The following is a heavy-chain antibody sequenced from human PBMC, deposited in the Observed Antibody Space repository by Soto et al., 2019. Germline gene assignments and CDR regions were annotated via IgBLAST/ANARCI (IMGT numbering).Heavy chain of an antibody. CDR1: GFTFSDYY. CDR3: ARRLQGQLRPLDS. J-gene: IGHJ4*02. CDR2: INTLSSAI. V-gene: IGHV3-11*01. D-gene: IGHD1-1*01. Sequence: QVDLMESGGGLVKPGGSLRLSCAGSGFTFSDYYMTWIRQAPGTGLEWVSYINTLSSAIYYADSVKGRFTISRDNAKNSLCLQMNSLRAEDTAVYYCARRLQGQLRPLDSWGRGTLVTVSS.